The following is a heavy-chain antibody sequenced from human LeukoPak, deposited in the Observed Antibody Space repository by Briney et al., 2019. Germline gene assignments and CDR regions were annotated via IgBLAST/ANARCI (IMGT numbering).Heavy chain of an antibody. CDR1: GYTFTSYY. Sequence: ASAKVSCKASGYTFTSYYMHWVRQAPGQGLEWMGIINPSGGSTSYAQKFQGRVTMTRDMSTSTVYMELSSLRSEDTAVYYCARDHQQWLVPGHGYYYMDVWGKGTTVTVSS. CDR3: ARDHQQWLVPGHGYYYMDV. V-gene: IGHV1-46*01. CDR2: INPSGGST. J-gene: IGHJ6*03. D-gene: IGHD6-19*01.